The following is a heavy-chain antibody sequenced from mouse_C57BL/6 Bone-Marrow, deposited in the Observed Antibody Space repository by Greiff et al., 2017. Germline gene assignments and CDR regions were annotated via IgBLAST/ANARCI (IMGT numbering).Heavy chain of an antibody. CDR1: GYTFTSYW. D-gene: IGHD1-3*01. J-gene: IGHJ1*03. Sequence: QVQLQQPGAELVKPGASVKMSCKASGYTFTSYWITWVKQRPGQGLEWIGDIYPGSGSTNYNEKFKSKATLTVDTSSSTAYMQLSRLTSEDSAVYYCAREWISPWYVEVWGTGTTVTVSS. V-gene: IGHV1-55*01. CDR2: IYPGSGST. CDR3: AREWISPWYVEV.